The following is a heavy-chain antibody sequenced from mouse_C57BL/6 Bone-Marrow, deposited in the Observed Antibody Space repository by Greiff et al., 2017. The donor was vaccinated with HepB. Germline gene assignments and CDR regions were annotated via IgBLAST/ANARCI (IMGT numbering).Heavy chain of an antibody. Sequence: QVQLQQSGPELVKPGASVKISCKASGYAFSSSWMNWVKQRPGKGLEWIGRIYPGDGDTNYNGKFKGKATLTADKSSSTAYMQLSSLTAEDSAVYFCAREGGYWGQGTTLTVSS. CDR3: AREGGY. CDR2: IYPGDGDT. V-gene: IGHV1-82*01. CDR1: GYAFSSSW. J-gene: IGHJ2*01.